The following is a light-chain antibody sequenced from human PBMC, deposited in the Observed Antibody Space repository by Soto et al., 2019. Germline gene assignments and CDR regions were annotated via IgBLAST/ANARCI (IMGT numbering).Light chain of an antibody. J-gene: IGKJ2*01. Sequence: EIVLTQSPATLSLSPGERATLPCRASQSVNSYLAWYQQKCGQAPRLLIYDTSNRATGIPDRFSGSGSGTDFTLTISSLEPEDFAVYYCQQRSSWPTFGQGIRLEIK. V-gene: IGKV3-11*01. CDR2: DTS. CDR1: QSVNSY. CDR3: QQRSSWPT.